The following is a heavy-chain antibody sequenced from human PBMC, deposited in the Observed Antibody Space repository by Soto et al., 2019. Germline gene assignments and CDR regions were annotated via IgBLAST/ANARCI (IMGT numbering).Heavy chain of an antibody. CDR2: IYYSGST. CDR3: ARGRDGYSYGYHYYGMDV. Sequence: SETLSLTCAVSGGSISSYDWSWIRQPPGKGLEWIGYIYYSGSTNYNPSLKSRVTISVDTSKNQFSLKLSSVTAADTAVYYCARGRDGYSYGYHYYGMDVWGQGTTLTVSS. V-gene: IGHV4-59*01. D-gene: IGHD5-18*01. J-gene: IGHJ6*02. CDR1: GGSISSYD.